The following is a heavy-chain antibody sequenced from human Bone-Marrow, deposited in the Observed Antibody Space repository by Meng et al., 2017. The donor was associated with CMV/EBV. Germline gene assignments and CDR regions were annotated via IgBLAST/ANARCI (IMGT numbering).Heavy chain of an antibody. J-gene: IGHJ4*02. Sequence: SETLSLTCTVSGYSISSGYYWGWIRQPPGKGLEWIGYIYYSRSTYYNPSLKSRVTISVDTSKNQFSLKLTSVTAADTAVYYCATDSSSSASGLFDYWGQGTLVTVSS. V-gene: IGHV4-38-2*02. CDR2: IYYSRST. D-gene: IGHD6-13*01. CDR1: GYSISSGYY. CDR3: ATDSSSSASGLFDY.